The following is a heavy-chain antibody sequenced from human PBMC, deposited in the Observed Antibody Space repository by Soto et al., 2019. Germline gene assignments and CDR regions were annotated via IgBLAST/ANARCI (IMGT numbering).Heavy chain of an antibody. D-gene: IGHD3-3*01. Sequence: QVQLVQSGAELKEPGASVKVSCTASEYTFVNHDINWVRQAPGRGLEWVGWMNPNSGNSGFAQKFQDRVTMISDIIRDTACIELGNLRYEATMIYYWARGWRGWPNEKPGDYWGQGTLVTVS. J-gene: IGHJ4*02. CDR1: EYTFVNHD. CDR2: MNPNSGNS. V-gene: IGHV1-8*01. CDR3: ARGWRGWPNEKPGDY.